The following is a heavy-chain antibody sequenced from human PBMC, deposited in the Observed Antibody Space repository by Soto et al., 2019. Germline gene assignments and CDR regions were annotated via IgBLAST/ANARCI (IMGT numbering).Heavy chain of an antibody. CDR1: GYTFTSYG. CDR2: ISAYNGNT. CDR3: ARDVPTVTTGGPDY. J-gene: IGHJ4*02. V-gene: IGHV1-18*01. D-gene: IGHD4-17*01. Sequence: QVQLVQSGVEVEKPGASMKVSCKASGYTFTSYGVSWVRQAPGQGLEWMGWISAYNGNTNYAQKFQGRVTMTTDTSTSTAYMELMSLRSDDTAVYYCARDVPTVTTGGPDYWGQGTLVTVSS.